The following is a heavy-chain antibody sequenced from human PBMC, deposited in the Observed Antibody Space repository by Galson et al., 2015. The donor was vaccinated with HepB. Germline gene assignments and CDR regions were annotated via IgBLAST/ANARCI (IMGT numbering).Heavy chain of an antibody. CDR2: ISWNSGSI. Sequence: SLRLSCAASGFTFDDYAMHWVRQAPGKGLEWVSGISWNSGSIGYADSVKGRFTISRDNAKNSLYLQMNSLRAEDTALYYCAKGLLEMATIMADAFDIWGQGTMVTVSS. D-gene: IGHD5-24*01. J-gene: IGHJ3*02. V-gene: IGHV3-9*01. CDR1: GFTFDDYA. CDR3: AKGLLEMATIMADAFDI.